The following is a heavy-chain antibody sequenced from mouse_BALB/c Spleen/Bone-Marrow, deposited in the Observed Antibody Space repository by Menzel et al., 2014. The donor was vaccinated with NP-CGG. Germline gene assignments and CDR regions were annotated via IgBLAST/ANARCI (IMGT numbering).Heavy chain of an antibody. V-gene: IGHV5-17*02. Sequence: EVKLMESGGGLVQPGGSRKLSCAASGFTFSSFGMHWVRQAPEKGLEWVAYISSGSSTIYYADTVKGRFTISRDNPKNTLFLQMTSLRSEDTAMYYCARSSYGYDRQAYFFDYWGQGTTLTVSP. CDR3: ARSSYGYDRQAYFFDY. CDR1: GFTFSSFG. D-gene: IGHD2-2*01. CDR2: ISSGSSTI. J-gene: IGHJ2*01.